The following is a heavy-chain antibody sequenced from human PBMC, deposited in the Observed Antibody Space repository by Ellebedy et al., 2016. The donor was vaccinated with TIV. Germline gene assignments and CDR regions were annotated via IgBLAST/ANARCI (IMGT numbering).Heavy chain of an antibody. CDR2: INPNSDGT. CDR3: VRDSGYDGYSSLNYFDY. J-gene: IGHJ4*02. V-gene: IGHV1-2*04. D-gene: IGHD5-12*01. CDR1: GYTFIDYY. Sequence: AASVKVSCKASGYTFIDYYMHWARQAPGQGLEWMGWINPNSDGTNYAQKFQGWVTMTRDTSISTAYMELSRLRSDDTAVYYCVRDSGYDGYSSLNYFDYWGQGTLVTVSS.